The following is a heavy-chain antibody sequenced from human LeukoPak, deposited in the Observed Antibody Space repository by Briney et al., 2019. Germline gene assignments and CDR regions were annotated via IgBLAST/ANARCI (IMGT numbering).Heavy chain of an antibody. CDR2: ISESSDYI. CDR3: ARAKMIAFGGFIVRYYFDY. Sequence: GGSLRLSCEGSGFTFSDYSMNWVRQAPGKGLEWVSSISESSDYIYYADSMKGRFTISRDNAGNSLSLQMNSLRAEDTAVYYCARAKMIAFGGFIVRYYFDYWGQGTLVTVSS. CDR1: GFTFSDYS. J-gene: IGHJ4*02. D-gene: IGHD3-16*02. V-gene: IGHV3-21*06.